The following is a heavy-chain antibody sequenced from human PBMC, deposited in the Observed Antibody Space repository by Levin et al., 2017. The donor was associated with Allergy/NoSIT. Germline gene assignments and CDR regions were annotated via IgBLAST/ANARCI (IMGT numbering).Heavy chain of an antibody. CDR1: GYTFTGYY. J-gene: IGHJ3*02. D-gene: IGHD1-7*01. CDR3: ARDLHDEELSHDAFDI. V-gene: IGHV1-2*02. Sequence: ASVKVSCKASGYTFTGYYMHWVRQAPGQGLEWMGWINPNSGGTNYAQKFQGRVTLTRDTSISTAYMELSRLRSDDTAVYYCARDLHDEELSHDAFDIWGQGTMVTVSS. CDR2: INPNSGGT.